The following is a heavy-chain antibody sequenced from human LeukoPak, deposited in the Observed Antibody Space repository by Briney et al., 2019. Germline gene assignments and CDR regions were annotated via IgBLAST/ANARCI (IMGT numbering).Heavy chain of an antibody. CDR2: ISYDGSNK. CDR3: ARADYRPAALGY. J-gene: IGHJ4*02. CDR1: GFIFSSYA. Sequence: AGGSLRLSCAASGFIFSSYAMHWVRQAPGKGLEWVAVISYDGSNKYYADSVKGRFTISRDNSKNTLYLQMNSLRAEDTAVYYCARADYRPAALGYWGQGTLVTVSS. V-gene: IGHV3-30*01. D-gene: IGHD2-2*01.